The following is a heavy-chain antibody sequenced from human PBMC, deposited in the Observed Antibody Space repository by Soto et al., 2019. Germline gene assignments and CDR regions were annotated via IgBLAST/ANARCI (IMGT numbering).Heavy chain of an antibody. J-gene: IGHJ6*02. D-gene: IGHD4-4*01. CDR1: GGTFSSYA. CDR2: IIPIFGTA. V-gene: IGHV1-69*06. CDR3: ARDAQFTVMGGMDV. Sequence: QVQLVQSGAEVKKPGSSVKVSCKASGGTFSSYAISWVRQAPGQGLEWMGGIIPIFGTANYAQKFQGRVTITAHKSTSTAYMELSSLRSEDTAVYHCARDAQFTVMGGMDVWGQGTTVTVSS.